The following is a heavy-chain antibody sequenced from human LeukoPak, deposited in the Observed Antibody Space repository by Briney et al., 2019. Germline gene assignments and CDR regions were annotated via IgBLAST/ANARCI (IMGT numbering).Heavy chain of an antibody. CDR1: GFTFSSYW. D-gene: IGHD3-3*01. J-gene: IGHJ6*02. Sequence: GGSLRLSCAASGFTFSSYWMHWVRQAPGKGLVWVSRINSDGSSTSYADSVTGRFTISRDNAKNTLYLQMNSLRAEDTAVYHCAREPTTIFGVVDRYGMDVWGQGTSATVSS. V-gene: IGHV3-74*01. CDR2: INSDGSST. CDR3: AREPTTIFGVVDRYGMDV.